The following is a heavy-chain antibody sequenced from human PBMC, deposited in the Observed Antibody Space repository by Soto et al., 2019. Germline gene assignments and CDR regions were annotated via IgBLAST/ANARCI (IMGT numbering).Heavy chain of an antibody. CDR3: AARIAARYFDY. J-gene: IGHJ4*02. D-gene: IGHD6-6*01. CDR1: GYTFTSYG. CDR2: ISAYNGNT. V-gene: IGHV1-18*01. Sequence: GASVKVSCKASGYTFTSYGISRLRQAPGQGLEWMGWISAYNGNTNYAQKLQGRVTMTTDTSTSTAYMELRSLRSDDTAVYYCAARIAARYFDYWGQGTLVTVSS.